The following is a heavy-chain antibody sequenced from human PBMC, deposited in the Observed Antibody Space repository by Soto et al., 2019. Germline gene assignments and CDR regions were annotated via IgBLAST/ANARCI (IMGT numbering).Heavy chain of an antibody. CDR3: TRDSGWFDP. Sequence: PFATLSLTCTVSGGSIRVTDYFWGWIRQPPGKALEWIASIYHSGSTYYNPSLKSRVTMSIDTSNNQFALTLNSVSAADTAVYFCTRDSGWFDPWGQGTLVTVSS. J-gene: IGHJ5*02. D-gene: IGHD7-27*01. V-gene: IGHV4-39*02. CDR1: GGSIRVTDYF. CDR2: IYHSGST.